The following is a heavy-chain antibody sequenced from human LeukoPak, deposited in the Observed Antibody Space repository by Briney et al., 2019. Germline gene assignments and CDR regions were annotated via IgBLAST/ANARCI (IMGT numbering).Heavy chain of an antibody. CDR1: GDSVSSNSAA. Sequence: SQTLSLTCATSGDSVSSNSAAWNWIRQSPSRGLEWLGRTYYRSKWYNDYAVSVKSRITINPDTSKNQFSLQLNSVTPEDTAVYYCARDLYDILTGYYYYYGMDVWGQGTTVTVSS. CDR2: TYYRSKWYN. V-gene: IGHV6-1*01. D-gene: IGHD3-9*01. CDR3: ARDLYDILTGYYYYYGMDV. J-gene: IGHJ6*02.